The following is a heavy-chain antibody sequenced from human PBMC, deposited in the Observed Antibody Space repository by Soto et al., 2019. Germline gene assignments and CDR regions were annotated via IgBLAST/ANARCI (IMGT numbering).Heavy chain of an antibody. CDR3: AKDHGPTVTTIDY. Sequence: GGSLRLSCAASGFTFSDHYMDWVRQAPGKGLEWVSAISGSGGSTYYADSVKGRFTISRDNSKNTLYLQMNSLRAEDTAVYYCAKDHGPTVTTIDYWGQGTLVTVSS. CDR2: ISGSGGST. CDR1: GFTFSDHY. D-gene: IGHD4-17*01. V-gene: IGHV3-23*01. J-gene: IGHJ4*02.